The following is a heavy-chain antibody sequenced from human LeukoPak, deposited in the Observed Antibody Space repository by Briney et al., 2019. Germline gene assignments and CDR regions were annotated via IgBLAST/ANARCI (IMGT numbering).Heavy chain of an antibody. V-gene: IGHV4-59*01. J-gene: IGHJ4*02. CDR2: IFYSGST. CDR1: GGSTSSYY. CDR3: AREKSSGWYGGDFDY. D-gene: IGHD6-19*01. Sequence: SETLSLTCTVSGGSTSSYYWSWIRQPPGKGLEWIGYIFYSGSTNYNPSLKSRVTISVDTSKSQFSLNLSSVTAADTAVYYCAREKSSGWYGGDFDYWGQGTLVTVSS.